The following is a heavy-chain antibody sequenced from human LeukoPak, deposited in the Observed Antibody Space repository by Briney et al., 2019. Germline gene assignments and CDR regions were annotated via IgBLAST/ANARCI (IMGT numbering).Heavy chain of an antibody. J-gene: IGHJ4*02. CDR2: IYYSGST. V-gene: IGHV4-59*01. D-gene: IGHD3-22*01. CDR3: ARGYYYDSSGYHLGD. CDR1: GGSISSYY. Sequence: SETLSLTCTVSGGSISSYYWSWIRQPPGKGLEWIGYIYYSGSTNYNPSLKSRVTISVDTSKNQFSLKLSSVTAADTAVYYCARGYYYDSSGYHLGDWGQGTPVTVSS.